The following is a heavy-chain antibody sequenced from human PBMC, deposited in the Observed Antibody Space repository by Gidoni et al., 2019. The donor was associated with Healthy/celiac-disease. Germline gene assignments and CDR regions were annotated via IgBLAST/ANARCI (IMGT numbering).Heavy chain of an antibody. V-gene: IGHV1-69*01. J-gene: IGHJ4*02. Sequence: QVQLVQSGAEVKKPGSSVKVSCKASGGTFSSYAISWVRQAPGQGLEWMGGIIPIFGTANYAQKFQGRVTITADESTSTAYMELSSLRSEDTAVYYCASSLLAGKDKTRPYYFDYWGQGTLVTVSS. D-gene: IGHD6-19*01. CDR1: GGTFSSYA. CDR3: ASSLLAGKDKTRPYYFDY. CDR2: IIPIFGTA.